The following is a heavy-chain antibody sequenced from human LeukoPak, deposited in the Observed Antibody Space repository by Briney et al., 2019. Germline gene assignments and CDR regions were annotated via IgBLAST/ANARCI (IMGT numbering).Heavy chain of an antibody. D-gene: IGHD5-18*01. CDR2: MNPNSGGT. CDR3: AREASTQLWLGPSFDP. Sequence: ASVKVSCKASGYTFTAYYMHWVRQAPGQGLEWMGWMNPNSGGTNYAQSFQGRVTLTRDTSISTAYMELNTLRSDDTAVYYCAREASTQLWLGPSFDPWGQGTLVTVSS. V-gene: IGHV1-2*02. J-gene: IGHJ5*02. CDR1: GYTFTAYY.